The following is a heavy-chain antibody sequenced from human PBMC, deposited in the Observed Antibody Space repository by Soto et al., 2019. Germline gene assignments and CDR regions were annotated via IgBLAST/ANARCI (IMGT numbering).Heavy chain of an antibody. J-gene: IGHJ6*02. V-gene: IGHV3-13*01. D-gene: IGHD6-6*01. CDR1: GFTFSSYD. CDR3: ASDLWTRGSSSCLRYYYGMDV. CDR2: SGTAGDT. Sequence: GGSLRLSCAASGFTFSSYDMHWVHQATGKGLEWVSASGTAGDTYYPGSVKGRFTISRENAKNSLYLQMNSLRAGDTAVYYCASDLWTRGSSSCLRYYYGMDVWGQGTTVTVSS.